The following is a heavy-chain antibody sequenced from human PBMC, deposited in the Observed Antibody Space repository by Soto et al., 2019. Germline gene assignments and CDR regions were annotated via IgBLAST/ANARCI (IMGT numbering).Heavy chain of an antibody. CDR1: GGTFSSYI. D-gene: IGHD1-26*01. CDR2: VIPILGIA. V-gene: IGHV1-69*02. J-gene: IGHJ4*02. CDR3: ARFPQTAIVGAAYFDY. Sequence: QVQLVQSGAEVKKPGSSVKVSCKASGGTFSSYIISWVRQAPGQGLEWMGRVIPILGIANYAQKCQGRVTITADKSTSTAYMELSSLRSEDTAVYYCARFPQTAIVGAAYFDYWGQGTLVTVSS.